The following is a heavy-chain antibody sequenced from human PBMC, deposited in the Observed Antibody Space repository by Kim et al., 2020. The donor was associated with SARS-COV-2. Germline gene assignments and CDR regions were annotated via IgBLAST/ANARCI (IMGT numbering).Heavy chain of an antibody. D-gene: IGHD6-13*01. Sequence: SVKVSCKASGGTFSSYAISWVRQAPGQGLEWMGGIIPIFGTANYAQKFQGRVTITADESTSTAYMELSSLRSEDTAVYYCARIPAAGEDYCYYYGMDVWGQGTTVTVSS. CDR3: ARIPAAGEDYCYYYGMDV. CDR1: GGTFSSYA. V-gene: IGHV1-69*13. CDR2: IIPIFGTA. J-gene: IGHJ6*02.